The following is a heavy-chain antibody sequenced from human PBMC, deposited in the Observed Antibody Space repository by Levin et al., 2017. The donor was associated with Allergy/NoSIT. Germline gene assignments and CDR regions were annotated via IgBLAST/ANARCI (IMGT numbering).Heavy chain of an antibody. J-gene: IGHJ4*02. CDR3: ANVVGSTSWNIIFDS. CDR2: ISHSGDKI. CDR1: GFVFSNYA. Sequence: PGGSLRLSCAASGFVFSNYAMNWVRQAPGKGLEWVSAISHSGDKIHYADSVKGRFTVSRDNSKNALYLQMNSLRAEDTALYYCANVVGSTSWNIIFDSWGQGTLVTVSS. D-gene: IGHD1/OR15-1a*01. V-gene: IGHV3-23*01.